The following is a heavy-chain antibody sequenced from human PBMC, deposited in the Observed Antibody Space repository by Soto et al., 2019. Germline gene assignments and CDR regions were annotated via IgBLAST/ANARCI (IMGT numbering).Heavy chain of an antibody. V-gene: IGHV4-34*01. Sequence: LSLTCAVYGGSFSGYYWSWIRQPPGKGLEWIGEINHSGSTNYNPSLKSRVTISVDTSKNQFSLKLSSVTAADTAVYYCARANCSGGSCFLLNWFDPWGQGTLVTLSS. CDR2: INHSGST. J-gene: IGHJ5*02. D-gene: IGHD2-15*01. CDR1: GGSFSGYY. CDR3: ARANCSGGSCFLLNWFDP.